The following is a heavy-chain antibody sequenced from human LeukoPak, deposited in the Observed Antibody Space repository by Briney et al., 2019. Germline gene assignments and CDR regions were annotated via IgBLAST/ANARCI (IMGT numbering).Heavy chain of an antibody. CDR1: GFTFSSSW. CDR2: IKQDGSEK. CDR3: ARDHSGYSSSTPY. J-gene: IGHJ4*02. D-gene: IGHD6-6*01. Sequence: PGGSLRLACAASGFTFSSSWMSWVRQAPGKGLEWVASIKQDGSEKYYVGSVKGRFTISRDNAKNSLYLQMNSLRAEDTAVYYCARDHSGYSSSTPYWGQGTLVTVSS. V-gene: IGHV3-7*01.